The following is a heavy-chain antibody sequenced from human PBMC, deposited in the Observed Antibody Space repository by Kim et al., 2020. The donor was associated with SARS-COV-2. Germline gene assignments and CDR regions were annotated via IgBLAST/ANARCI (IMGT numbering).Heavy chain of an antibody. V-gene: IGHV1-69*13. CDR2: IIPIFGTA. J-gene: IGHJ4*02. Sequence: SVKVSCKASGGTFSSYAISWVRQAPGQGLEWMGGIIPIFGTANYAQKFQGRVTITADESTSTAYMELSSLRSEDTAVYYCARPTYYYDSSGYSGSYYFDYWGQGTLVTVSS. CDR3: ARPTYYYDSSGYSGSYYFDY. CDR1: GGTFSSYA. D-gene: IGHD3-22*01.